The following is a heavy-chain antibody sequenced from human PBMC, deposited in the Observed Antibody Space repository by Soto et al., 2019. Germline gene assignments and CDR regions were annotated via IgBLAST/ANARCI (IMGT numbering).Heavy chain of an antibody. CDR2: IIPIFGTA. Sequence: QVQLVQSGAEVKKPGSSVKVSCKASGGTFSSYAISWVRQAPGQGLEWMGGIIPIFGTANYAQKFQGRVTITADESTSTAYMELSSLRSEDTAVYYCARPVDTAMAVYYYGMDVWGQGTTVTVSS. V-gene: IGHV1-69*12. D-gene: IGHD5-18*01. CDR1: GGTFSSYA. J-gene: IGHJ6*02. CDR3: ARPVDTAMAVYYYGMDV.